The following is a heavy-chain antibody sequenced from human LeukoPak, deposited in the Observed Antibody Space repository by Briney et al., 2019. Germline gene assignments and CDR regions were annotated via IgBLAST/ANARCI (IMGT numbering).Heavy chain of an antibody. CDR2: INSDGSST. D-gene: IGHD2-2*01. CDR1: GFTFSSYW. J-gene: IGHJ6*02. CDR3: AGAAIVVVPAATERYYYYYGMDV. V-gene: IGHV3-74*01. Sequence: GGSLRLSCAASGFTFSSYWMHWVRQAPGKGLVWVSRINSDGSSTSYADSVKGRFTISRDNAKNTLYLQMNSLRAEDTAVYYCAGAAIVVVPAATERYYYYYGMDVWGQGTTVTVSS.